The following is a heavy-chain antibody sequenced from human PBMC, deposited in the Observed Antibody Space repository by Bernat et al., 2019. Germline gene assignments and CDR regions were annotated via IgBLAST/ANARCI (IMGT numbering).Heavy chain of an antibody. CDR3: ARDCPGGYYYDSSGYYDV. CDR2: INSDGSST. Sequence: EVQLVESGGGLVQPGGSLRLSCAASGFTFSSYWMHWVRQAPGKGLVWVSRINSDGSSTNYADSVKGRFTISRDNAKNTLYLQMNSLRAEDTAVYYCARDCPGGYYYDSSGYYDVWGQGTMVTVSS. CDR1: GFTFSSYW. D-gene: IGHD3-22*01. J-gene: IGHJ3*01. V-gene: IGHV3-74*01.